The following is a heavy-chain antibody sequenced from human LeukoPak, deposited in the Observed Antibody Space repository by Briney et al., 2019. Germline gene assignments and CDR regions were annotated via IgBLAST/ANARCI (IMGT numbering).Heavy chain of an antibody. CDR2: LYRDDPS. J-gene: IGHJ3*02. CDR1: GPTVSNSY. V-gene: IGHV3-53*03. CDR3: VSGYCRGARCHAFAFDI. Sequence: GPCPTLSCAASGPTVSNSYINSVRHPPGKGMEWVSVLYRDDPSYYAESVKGRFTISRDSAKNTLDLQMSGLRAEDTAMYYCVSGYCRGARCHAFAFDIWGQGTMVTVSS. D-gene: IGHD2-15*01.